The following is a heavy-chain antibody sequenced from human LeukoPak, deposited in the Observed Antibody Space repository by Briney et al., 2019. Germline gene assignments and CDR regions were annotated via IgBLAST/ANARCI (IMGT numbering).Heavy chain of an antibody. Sequence: PGGSLRLSCAASGFTFSSYGMHWVRQAPGKGLEWVAFIRYDGSNKYYADSVKGRFTISRDNSKNTLYLQMNSLRAEDTAVYYCAIATTVCSSTSCYSYYYYMDVWGKGTTVTVSS. CDR3: AIATTVCSSTSCYSYYYYMDV. V-gene: IGHV3-30*02. CDR2: IRYDGSNK. CDR1: GFTFSSYG. J-gene: IGHJ6*03. D-gene: IGHD2-2*02.